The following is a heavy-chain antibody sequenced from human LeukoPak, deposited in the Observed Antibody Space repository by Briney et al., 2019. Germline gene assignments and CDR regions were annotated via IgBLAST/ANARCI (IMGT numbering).Heavy chain of an antibody. Sequence: GSLRLSCAASGVIFSEYAMTWVRKTPEKGLEWVSGIGAADLGTYYADSVKGRFTISRDISKSTLYLQMNSLRVEDTAVYYCAKEAHRVGRPLFDFWGQGTLVTVSS. CDR2: IGAADLGT. V-gene: IGHV3-23*01. CDR3: AKEAHRVGRPLFDF. CDR1: GVIFSEYA. J-gene: IGHJ4*02.